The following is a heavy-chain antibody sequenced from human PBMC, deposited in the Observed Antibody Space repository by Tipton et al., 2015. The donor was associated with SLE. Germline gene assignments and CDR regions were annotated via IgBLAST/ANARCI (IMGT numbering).Heavy chain of an antibody. CDR3: ARAETHDYEGPGGFDI. V-gene: IGHV1-18*01. J-gene: IGHJ3*02. CDR2: ISAYNGNT. CDR1: GYTFTSYG. Sequence: QLVQSGAEEKKPGASVKVSCKASGYTFTSYGISWVRQAPGQGLEWMGWISAYNGNTNYAQKLQGRVTMTTCTSTSTAYMKLRSQRSDDTAMYYCARAETHDYEGPGGFDIWGRGTMVTVAS. D-gene: IGHD4-17*01.